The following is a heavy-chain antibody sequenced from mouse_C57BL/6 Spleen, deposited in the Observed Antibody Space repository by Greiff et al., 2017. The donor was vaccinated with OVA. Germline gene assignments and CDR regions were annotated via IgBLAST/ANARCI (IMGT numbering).Heavy chain of an antibody. CDR1: GYTFTSYW. J-gene: IGHJ1*03. CDR2: IDPSDSYT. CDR3: ARRMGYGSSYDWYFDV. Sequence: QVQLQQPGAELVMPGASVKLSCKASGYTFTSYWMHWVKQRPGQGLEWIGEIDPSDSYTNYNQKFKGKSTLTVDKSSSTAYMQLSSLTSEDSAVYYCARRMGYGSSYDWYFDVWGTGTTVTVSS. V-gene: IGHV1-69*01. D-gene: IGHD1-1*01.